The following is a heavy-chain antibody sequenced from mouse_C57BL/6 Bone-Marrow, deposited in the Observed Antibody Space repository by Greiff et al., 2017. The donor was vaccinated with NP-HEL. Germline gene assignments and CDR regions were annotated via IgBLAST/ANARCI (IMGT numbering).Heavy chain of an antibody. D-gene: IGHD3-2*02. J-gene: IGHJ4*01. CDR1: GFTFSDFY. Sequence: DVKLVESGGGLVQSGRSLRLSCATSGFTFSDFYMEWVRQAPGKGLEWIAASRNKANDYTTEYSASVKGRFIVSRDTSQSILYLQMNALRAEDTAIYYCARGGSGYVYYYAMDYWGQGTSVTVSS. CDR2: SRNKANDYTT. V-gene: IGHV7-1*01. CDR3: ARGGSGYVYYYAMDY.